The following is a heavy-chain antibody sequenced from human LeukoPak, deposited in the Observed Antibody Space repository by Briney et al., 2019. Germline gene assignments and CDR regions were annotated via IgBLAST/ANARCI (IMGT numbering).Heavy chain of an antibody. V-gene: IGHV3-33*01. CDR3: ARETLYDSSGYYSEGYFDY. Sequence: GGSLRLSCAAPGFTFSSYGMHWVRQAPGKGLEWVAVIWYDGSNKYYADSVKGRFTISRDNSKNTLYLQMNSLRAEDTAVYYCARETLYDSSGYYSEGYFDYWGQGTLVTVSS. CDR1: GFTFSSYG. J-gene: IGHJ4*02. D-gene: IGHD3-22*01. CDR2: IWYDGSNK.